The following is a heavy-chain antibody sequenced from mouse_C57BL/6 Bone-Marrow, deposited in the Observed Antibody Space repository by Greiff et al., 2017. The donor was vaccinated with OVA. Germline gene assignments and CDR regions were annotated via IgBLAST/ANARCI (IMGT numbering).Heavy chain of an antibody. CDR2: IDPEDGDT. CDR3: TTWIAITTVVNY. CDR1: GFNIKDYY. Sequence: VQLQQSGAELVRPGASVKLSCTASGFNIKDYYMHWVKQRPEQGLEWIGRIDPEDGDTEYAPKFQGKATMTADTSSNTAYLQLSSLTSEDTAVYYCTTWIAITTVVNYWGQGTTLTVYS. V-gene: IGHV14-1*01. J-gene: IGHJ2*01. D-gene: IGHD1-1*01.